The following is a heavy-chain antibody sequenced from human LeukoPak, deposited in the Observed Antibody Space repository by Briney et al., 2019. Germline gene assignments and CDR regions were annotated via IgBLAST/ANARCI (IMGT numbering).Heavy chain of an antibody. V-gene: IGHV1-8*01. CDR3: AREAFITMIEDY. D-gene: IGHD3-22*01. CDR2: MNPNSGNT. J-gene: IGHJ4*02. Sequence: ASVKVSCKASGYTFTSYDINWVRQATGQGLEWMGWMNPNSGNTGYAQKFQGRVTMTRNTSISTAYMELRSLRSDDTAVYYCAREAFITMIEDYWGQGTLVTVSS. CDR1: GYTFTSYD.